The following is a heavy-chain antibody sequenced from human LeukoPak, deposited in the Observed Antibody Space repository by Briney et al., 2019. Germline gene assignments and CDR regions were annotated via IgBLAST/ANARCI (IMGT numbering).Heavy chain of an antibody. Sequence: ASVKVSCKVSGYILTELSMHWVGQAPGKGLEWMGGFDPEDGEKIYAQKIQGRVTMTEDTSTDTAYMKLSSLRSEDTAVYYCATVKDFGYSGTRDAFDIWGQGTMVTVSS. CDR1: GYILTELS. CDR3: ATVKDFGYSGTRDAFDI. V-gene: IGHV1-24*01. D-gene: IGHD5-12*01. CDR2: FDPEDGEK. J-gene: IGHJ3*02.